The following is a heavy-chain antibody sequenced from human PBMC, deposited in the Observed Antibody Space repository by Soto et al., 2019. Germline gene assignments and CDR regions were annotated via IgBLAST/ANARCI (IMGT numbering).Heavy chain of an antibody. D-gene: IGHD3-10*01. V-gene: IGHV1-18*01. CDR1: GYTFTSYG. CDR3: ARGSLLWFGELVRFDY. J-gene: IGHJ4*02. CDR2: ISAYNGNT. Sequence: ASVKVSCKASGYTFTSYGISWVRQAPGQGLEWMGWISAYNGNTNYAQKLQGRVTMTTDTSTSTAYMELRSLRSDDTAVYYCARGSLLWFGELVRFDYWGQGTLVTVSS.